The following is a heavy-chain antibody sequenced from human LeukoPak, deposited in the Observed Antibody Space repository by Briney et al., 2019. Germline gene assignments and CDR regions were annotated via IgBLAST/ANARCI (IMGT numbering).Heavy chain of an antibody. CDR3: SRESGAFCPFGY. CDR1: GGSVSSGSYY. Sequence: SETLSLTCTVSGGSVSSGSYYWSWIRQPPGKGLEWIGYIYYSGSTNYNPSLKSRVTISVDTSKNQFSLKLSSVTAADTAIYYCSRESGAFCPFGYWGQGTLVTV. CDR2: IYYSGST. J-gene: IGHJ4*02. D-gene: IGHD1-26*01. V-gene: IGHV4-61*01.